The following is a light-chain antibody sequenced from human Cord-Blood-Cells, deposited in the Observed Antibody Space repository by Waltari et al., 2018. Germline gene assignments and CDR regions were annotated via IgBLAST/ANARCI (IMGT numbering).Light chain of an antibody. CDR3: QQRSNWPPYT. CDR2: DAS. V-gene: IGKV3-11*01. J-gene: IGKJ2*01. Sequence: EIVLTQSPATLSLSPGDRATLACRASQSVSSYLAWYQQTPGQAPRLLIYDASNRATGIPARFSGSGSGTDFTLTISSLEPEDFAVYYCQQRSNWPPYTFGQGTKLEIK. CDR1: QSVSSY.